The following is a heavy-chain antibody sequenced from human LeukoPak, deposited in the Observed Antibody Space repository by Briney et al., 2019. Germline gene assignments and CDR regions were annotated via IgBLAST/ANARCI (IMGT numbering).Heavy chain of an antibody. D-gene: IGHD2-15*01. CDR2: IDGGNGDT. J-gene: IGHJ4*02. CDR3: ARDQSRDIRVDFDY. V-gene: IGHV1-3*01. Sequence: ASVKVSCKTSGYTFGKYAIHWVRQAPGQRFEWMGWIDGGNGDTRFSQKFQDRVSFTRDTFATTVYMEVTSLRSEDTAVYYCARDQSRDIRVDFDYGGQGTLVTVSS. CDR1: GYTFGKYA.